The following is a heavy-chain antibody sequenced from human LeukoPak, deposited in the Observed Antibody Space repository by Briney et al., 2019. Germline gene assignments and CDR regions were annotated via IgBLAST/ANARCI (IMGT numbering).Heavy chain of an antibody. Sequence: ASVKVSCKASGYTFTSYYMHWVRQAPGQGLEWMGIINPSGGSTSYAQKFQGRVTMTRDTSTSTVYMELSSLRSEDTAVYYCARGRCYYGSGSYKFDPWGQGTLVTVSS. D-gene: IGHD3-10*01. J-gene: IGHJ5*02. V-gene: IGHV1-46*01. CDR3: ARGRCYYGSGSYKFDP. CDR2: INPSGGST. CDR1: GYTFTSYY.